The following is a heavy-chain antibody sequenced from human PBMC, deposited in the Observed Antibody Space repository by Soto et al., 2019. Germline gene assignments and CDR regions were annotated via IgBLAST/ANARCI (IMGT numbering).Heavy chain of an antibody. CDR3: AREPVGPDYAMDV. CDR1: GFDFSIYG. CDR2: LGFDGGGR. Sequence: QMQLVESGGGVVQPGRSLRLSCAASGFDFSIYGMHWVRQTPGKGLEWVAVLGFDGGGRYYADSLKGRFTISRDNSKKTLYLQMDSLRAEDTALYYCAREPVGPDYAMDVWGQGTTVTVSS. J-gene: IGHJ6*02. V-gene: IGHV3-33*01. D-gene: IGHD1-26*01.